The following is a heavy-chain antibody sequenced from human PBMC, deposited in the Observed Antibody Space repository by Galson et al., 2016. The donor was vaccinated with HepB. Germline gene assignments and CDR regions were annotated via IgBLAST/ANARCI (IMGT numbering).Heavy chain of an antibody. CDR3: ARDWRELRHYYYMDV. Sequence: SLRLSCAASGFIFSSYGMHWVRQAPGKGLEWVAVIWYDGSNKYYADSVKGRFTISRDNSKNTLYLQMNSLRAEDTAVYYCARDWRELRHYYYMDVWGKGTTVTVSS. CDR1: GFIFSSYG. V-gene: IGHV3-33*01. J-gene: IGHJ6*03. D-gene: IGHD1-7*01. CDR2: IWYDGSNK.